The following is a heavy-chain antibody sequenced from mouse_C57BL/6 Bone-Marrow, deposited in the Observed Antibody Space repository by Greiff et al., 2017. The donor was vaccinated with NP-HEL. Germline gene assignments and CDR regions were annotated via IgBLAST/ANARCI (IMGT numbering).Heavy chain of an antibody. CDR2: INPNYGTT. D-gene: IGHD1-1*01. Sequence: VQLQQSGPELVKPGASVKISCKASGYSFTDYNMNWVKQSHGNSLEWIGGINPNYGTTSYNQKFKGKATLTVDQSSSTAYMQLNSLTSEDSAVYYCARTFYYCGSSWFAYWGQGTRVTVSA. CDR1: GYSFTDYN. CDR3: ARTFYYCGSSWFAY. J-gene: IGHJ3*01. V-gene: IGHV1-39*01.